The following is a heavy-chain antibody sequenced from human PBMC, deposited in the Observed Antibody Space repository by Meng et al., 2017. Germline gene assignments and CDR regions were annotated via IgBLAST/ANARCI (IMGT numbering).Heavy chain of an antibody. CDR2: IIPILGIA. V-gene: IGHV1-69*02. J-gene: IGHJ3*02. Sequence: QVQLGQSGAEVKKPGSPVKVACKASGGTFSSYTISWVRQAPGQGLEWMGRIIPILGIANYAQKFQGRVTITADKSTSTAYMELSSLRSEDTAVYYCARSIAAAGTKDAFDIWGQGTMVTVSS. CDR1: GGTFSSYT. D-gene: IGHD6-13*01. CDR3: ARSIAAAGTKDAFDI.